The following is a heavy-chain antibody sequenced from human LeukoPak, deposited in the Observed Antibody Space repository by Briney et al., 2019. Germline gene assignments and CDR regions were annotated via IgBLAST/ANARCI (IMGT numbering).Heavy chain of an antibody. CDR1: GFTFDDYA. Sequence: GGPLRLSCAASGFTFDDYAMHWVRQAPGKGLEWVSGISWNSGSIGYADSVKGRFTISRDNAKNSLYLQMNSLRAEDTALYYCAKDRYSSRSHFDYWGQGTLVTVSS. D-gene: IGHD6-13*01. CDR3: AKDRYSSRSHFDY. J-gene: IGHJ4*02. V-gene: IGHV3-9*01. CDR2: ISWNSGSI.